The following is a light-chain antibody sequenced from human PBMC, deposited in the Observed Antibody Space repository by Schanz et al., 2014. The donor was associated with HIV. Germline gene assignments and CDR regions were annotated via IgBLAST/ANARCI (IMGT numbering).Light chain of an antibody. CDR2: RNN. CDR1: SSNIGSNY. Sequence: QSVLTQPPSASGTPGQRVTISCSGSSSNIGSNYVYWYQQLPGTDPTLLIYRNNQRPSGVSNRFSGSKSGTTASLTISGLHSEDEADYYCCSYAGSSTILFGGGTKVTVL. J-gene: IGLJ2*01. CDR3: CSYAGSSTIL. V-gene: IGLV1-47*01.